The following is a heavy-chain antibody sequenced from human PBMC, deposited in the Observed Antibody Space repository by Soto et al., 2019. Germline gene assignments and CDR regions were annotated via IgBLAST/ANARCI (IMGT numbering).Heavy chain of an antibody. CDR2: ISYDGSNK. Sequence: GGSLRLSCAASGGNFRSYAMHWVRQAPGKGLEWVAVISYDGSNKYYADSVKGRFTISRDNSKNTLYLQMNSLRAEDTAVYYCARGLVVVYYFDYWGQGTLVTVSS. V-gene: IGHV3-30-3*01. CDR3: ARGLVVVYYFDY. D-gene: IGHD3-22*01. CDR1: GGNFRSYA. J-gene: IGHJ4*02.